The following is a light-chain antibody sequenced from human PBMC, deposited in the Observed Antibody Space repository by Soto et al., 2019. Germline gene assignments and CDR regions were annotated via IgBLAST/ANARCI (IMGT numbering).Light chain of an antibody. V-gene: IGKV1-39*01. CDR2: AAT. CDR1: QTINTY. Sequence: DIQMTQSPSSLSASVGDRVTITCRASQTINTYLNWYQQKPGKAPRLLIYAATTLQSGVPSRFNGTASEKDFTLTISSLQPEDFATYFCQQSYTTPLNTFGQGTKLEIK. CDR3: QQSYTTPLNT. J-gene: IGKJ2*01.